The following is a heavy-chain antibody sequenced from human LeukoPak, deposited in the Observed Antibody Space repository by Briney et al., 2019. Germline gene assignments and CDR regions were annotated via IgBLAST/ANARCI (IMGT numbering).Heavy chain of an antibody. J-gene: IGHJ4*02. CDR1: GFAFDDFA. CDR2: IRRRAYGGAA. V-gene: IGHV3-49*04. Sequence: GRSLRLSCTTSGFAFDDFAMSWVRQPAGKGLEWVGFIRRRAYGGAAEYAASVNGRFIISRDDSKGIAYLQMNSLKTEDTAVYYCSRNGLVDFDYWGQGSRVIVSP. CDR3: SRNGLVDFDY.